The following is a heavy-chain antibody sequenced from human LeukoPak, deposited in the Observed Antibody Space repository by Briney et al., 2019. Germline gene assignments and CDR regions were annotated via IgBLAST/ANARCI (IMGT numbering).Heavy chain of an antibody. V-gene: IGHV3-53*01. CDR1: GFTVSSNY. D-gene: IGHD4-11*01. CDR3: AKSTVTTVYTL. CDR2: IYSGGST. Sequence: GRSLRLSCAASGFTVSSNYMSWVRQAPGKGLEWVSVIYSGGSTYYADSVKGRFTISRDNSKNTLYLQMNSLRAEDTAVYYCAKSTVTTVYTLWGQGTLVTVSS. J-gene: IGHJ4*02.